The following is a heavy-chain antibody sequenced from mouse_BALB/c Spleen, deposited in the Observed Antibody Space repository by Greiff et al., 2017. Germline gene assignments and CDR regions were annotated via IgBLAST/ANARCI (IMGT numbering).Heavy chain of an antibody. CDR3: ARGGYYYGSSSYAMDY. J-gene: IGHJ4*01. D-gene: IGHD1-1*01. Sequence: EVKLMESGGGLVKPGGSLKLSCAASGFTFSSYAMSWVRQSPEKRLEWVAEISSGGSYTYYPDTVTGRFTISRDNAKNTLYLEMSSLRSEDTAMYYCARGGYYYGSSSYAMDYWGQGTSVTVSS. V-gene: IGHV5-9-4*01. CDR2: ISSGGSYT. CDR1: GFTFSSYA.